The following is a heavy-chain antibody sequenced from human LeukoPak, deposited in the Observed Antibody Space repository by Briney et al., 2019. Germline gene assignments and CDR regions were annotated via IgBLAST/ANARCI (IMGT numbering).Heavy chain of an antibody. CDR1: GFTFSNAY. D-gene: IGHD3-9*01. CDR2: IKSKTDGGTT. Sequence: MAGGSLRLSCAASGFTFSNAYMNWVRQAPGKGLEWVGRIKSKTDGGTTDYAAPVKGRFTISRDDSKNTLYLQMNSLKTEDTAVYYCTTLGLTGYYAFDYWGQGSLVTVSS. CDR3: TTLGLTGYYAFDY. V-gene: IGHV3-15*07. J-gene: IGHJ4*02.